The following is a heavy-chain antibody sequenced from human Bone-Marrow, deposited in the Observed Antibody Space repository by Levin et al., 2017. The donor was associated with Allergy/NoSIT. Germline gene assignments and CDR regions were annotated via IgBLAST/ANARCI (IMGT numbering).Heavy chain of an antibody. CDR2: IRSKAYGGTT. CDR3: TRVRCSSTSCTAFGYY. V-gene: IGHV3-49*03. D-gene: IGHD2-2*01. J-gene: IGHJ4*02. Sequence: PGGSLRLSCTASGFTFGDYAMSWFRQAPGKGLEWVGFIRSKAYGGTTEYAASVKGRFTISRDDSKSIAYLQMNSLKTEDTAVYYCTRVRCSSTSCTAFGYYWGQGTLVTVSS. CDR1: GFTFGDYA.